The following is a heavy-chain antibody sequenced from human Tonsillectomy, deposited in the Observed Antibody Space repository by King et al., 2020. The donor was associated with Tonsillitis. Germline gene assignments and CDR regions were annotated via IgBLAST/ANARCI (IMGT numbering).Heavy chain of an antibody. V-gene: IGHV4-30-4*07. D-gene: IGHD2-21*02. Sequence: QLQESGPGLVKPSQNLSLTCAVSGGSISSGAYSWSWIRQPPGQGLEWIGYIYYSGSTYYNPSLKSRVTISVDTSKNQFSLKLSSVTAAYTAVYYCARVGVTYCGGDFHPYYFAYWGQGTLVTVSS. CDR1: GGSISSGAYS. CDR3: ARVGVTYCGGDFHPYYFAY. J-gene: IGHJ4*02. CDR2: IYYSGST.